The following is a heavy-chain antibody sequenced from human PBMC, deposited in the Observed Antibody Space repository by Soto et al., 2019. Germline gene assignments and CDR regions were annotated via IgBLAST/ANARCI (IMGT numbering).Heavy chain of an antibody. D-gene: IGHD5-18*01. CDR3: ARDRESDKAMVGAFDI. Sequence: WGSLRLSCAASGVTFSSYSMNGVRQAPGKGLEWVSYISSSSSTIYYADSVKGRFTISRDNAKNSLYLQMTSLRDEDTAVYYCARDRESDKAMVGAFDIWGQGTMVTVSS. CDR1: GVTFSSYS. J-gene: IGHJ3*02. V-gene: IGHV3-48*02. CDR2: ISSSSSTI.